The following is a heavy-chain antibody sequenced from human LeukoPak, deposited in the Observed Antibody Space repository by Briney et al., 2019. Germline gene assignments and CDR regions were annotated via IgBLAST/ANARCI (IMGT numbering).Heavy chain of an antibody. V-gene: IGHV3-20*01. CDR3: ARARGYCSSTSCYVLDY. CDR1: GFTFDDYG. J-gene: IGHJ4*02. CDR2: INWNGGST. Sequence: GGSLRLSCAASGFTFDDYGMSWVRQAPGKGLEWVSGINWNGGSTGYADSVKGRFTISRDNAKNSLYLQMNSLRAEDTALYHCARARGYCSSTSCYVLDYWGQGTLVTVSS. D-gene: IGHD2-2*01.